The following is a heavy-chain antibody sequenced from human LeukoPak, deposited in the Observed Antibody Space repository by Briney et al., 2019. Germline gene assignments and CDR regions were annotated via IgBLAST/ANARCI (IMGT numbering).Heavy chain of an antibody. D-gene: IGHD6-6*01. Sequence: ASVKVSCKASGCTFTSYYMHWVRQAPGQGLEWMGIINPSGGSTSYAQKFQGRVTMTRDMSTSTVYMELSSLRSEDTAVYYCARDYSSSLFDYWGQGTLVTVSS. CDR3: ARDYSSSLFDY. J-gene: IGHJ4*02. V-gene: IGHV1-46*01. CDR2: INPSGGST. CDR1: GCTFTSYY.